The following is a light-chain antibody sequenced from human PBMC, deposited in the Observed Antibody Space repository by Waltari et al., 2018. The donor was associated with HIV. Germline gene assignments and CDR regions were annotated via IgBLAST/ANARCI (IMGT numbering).Light chain of an antibody. V-gene: IGKV3D-7*01. Sequence: VLTQSPGTLSVSPGERDTLSCRASQRIDTTSVSWYQHKAGQPPRLIIYGASTRASGIPPRFSGSGSGTDFTLTISGLQPEDFASYYCLQDYNLPGAFGQGTRVEIK. J-gene: IGKJ1*01. CDR1: QRIDTTS. CDR3: LQDYNLPGA. CDR2: GAS.